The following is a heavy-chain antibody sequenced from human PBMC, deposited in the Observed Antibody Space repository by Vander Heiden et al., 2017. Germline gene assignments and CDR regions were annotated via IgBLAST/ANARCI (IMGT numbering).Heavy chain of an antibody. J-gene: IGHJ4*02. V-gene: IGHV3-23*01. CDR3: AKYYYGSGSTAFDY. CDR1: GFTFPSLA. D-gene: IGHD3-10*01. CDR2: ISGGGETT. Sequence: EVQLLESGGGLVQPGGSLRLSCAASGFTFPSLAMGWVHQAPGKGLEWVSAISGGGETTYYADAVKGRFTISRDNSKNTLYLQMNSLRAEDTAVYYCAKYYYGSGSTAFDYWGQGTLVTVSS.